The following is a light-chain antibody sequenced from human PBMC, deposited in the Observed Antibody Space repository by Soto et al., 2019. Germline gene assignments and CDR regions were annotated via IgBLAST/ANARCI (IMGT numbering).Light chain of an antibody. J-gene: IGKJ2*01. CDR3: HQYGSSPYT. CDR1: QSVSNSY. Sequence: EIVLTQSPGTLSLSPGERATLSCRASQSVSNSYLAWYQQKPGQAPRLLIYGVSSRATGIPDRFSGSGSGTEFTLTISRLEPEDFAVYYCHQYGSSPYTFGQGTKLEI. V-gene: IGKV3-20*01. CDR2: GVS.